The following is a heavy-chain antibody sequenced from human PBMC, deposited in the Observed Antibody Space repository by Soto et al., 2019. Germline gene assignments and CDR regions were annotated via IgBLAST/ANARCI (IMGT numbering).Heavy chain of an antibody. CDR1: GGTFSGYA. CDR2: IIPIFGTA. Sequence: ASVKVSCKASGGTFSGYAISWVRQAPGQGLEWMGGIIPIFGTANYAQKFQGRVTITADESTSTAYMELSSLRSEDTAVYYCARDKSVPSDYDFWSGYYTGYFDYWG. D-gene: IGHD3-3*01. V-gene: IGHV1-69*13. J-gene: IGHJ4*01. CDR3: ARDKSVPSDYDFWSGYYTGYFDY.